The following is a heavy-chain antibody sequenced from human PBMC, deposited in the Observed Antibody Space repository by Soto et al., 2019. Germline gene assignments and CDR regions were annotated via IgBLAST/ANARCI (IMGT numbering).Heavy chain of an antibody. V-gene: IGHV4-31*01. D-gene: IGHD3-16*02. CDR1: GGSISSGDYY. CDR2: IYYSGRT. CDR3: AIRGLHLGELSRNWFDP. J-gene: IGHJ5*02. Sequence: QVQLQESGPGLVKPSQTLSLTCTLSGGSISSGDYYWSWIRHPPGKGLEWIGNIYYSGRTNYNPSLKSLLNISLYTANNHFFLKLTSVTAADTAVYYCAIRGLHLGELSRNWFDPWGQGTLVTVSS.